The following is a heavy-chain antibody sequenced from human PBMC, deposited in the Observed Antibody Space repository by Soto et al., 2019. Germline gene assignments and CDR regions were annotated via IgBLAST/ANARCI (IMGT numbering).Heavy chain of an antibody. D-gene: IGHD3-10*01. CDR3: ARDYYGSGSYYTGGWFEP. CDR1: GFTFSSYS. J-gene: IGHJ5*02. Sequence: GWSLRLSCAASGFTFSSYSMNLVRQAPGKGLEWVSSISSSSSYIYYADSVKGRFTISRDNAKNSLYLQMNSLRAEDTAVYYCARDYYGSGSYYTGGWFEPWGEGTLVTVSS. CDR2: ISSSSSYI. V-gene: IGHV3-21*01.